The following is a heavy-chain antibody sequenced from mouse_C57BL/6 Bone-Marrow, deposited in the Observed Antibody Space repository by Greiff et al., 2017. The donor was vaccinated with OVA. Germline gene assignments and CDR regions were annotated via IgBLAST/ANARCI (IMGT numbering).Heavy chain of an antibody. J-gene: IGHJ2*01. CDR1: GYTFTSYW. CDR2: IYPSDSET. V-gene: IGHV1-61*01. CDR3: AREGKESLGY. D-gene: IGHD4-1*01. Sequence: VQLQQPGAELVRPGSSVKLSCKASGYTFTSYWMDWVKQRPGQGLEWIGNIYPSDSETHYNQKFKDKATLTVDKSSSTAYMQLSSLTSEDSAVDYCAREGKESLGYWGQGTTLTVSS.